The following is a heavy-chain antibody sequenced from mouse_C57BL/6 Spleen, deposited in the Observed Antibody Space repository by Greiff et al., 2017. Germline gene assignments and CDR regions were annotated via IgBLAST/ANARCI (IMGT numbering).Heavy chain of an antibody. CDR2: ISSGSSTI. D-gene: IGHD2-5*01. CDR1: GFTFSDYG. J-gene: IGHJ4*01. V-gene: IGHV5-17*01. CDR3: ARPGYSNYVRAMDY. Sequence: EVMLVESGGGLVKPGGSLKLSCAASGFTFSDYGMHWVRQAPEKGLEWVAYISSGSSTIYYADTVKGRFTISRANAKNTLFLQMTSLRSEDTAMYYCARPGYSNYVRAMDYWGQGTSVTVSS.